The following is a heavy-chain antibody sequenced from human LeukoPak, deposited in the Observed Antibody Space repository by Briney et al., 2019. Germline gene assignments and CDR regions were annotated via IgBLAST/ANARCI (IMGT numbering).Heavy chain of an antibody. CDR1: GFTVSSNY. CDR3: ARLAMTTNLDYYFDF. Sequence: HPGGSLRLSCTASGFTVSSNYMTWVRQAPGKGLVWVLVIYSGGSTFYADSVKGRFTISRDNSKNTLYLQMNSLRAEDTAVYYCARLAMTTNLDYYFDFWGQGTLVTVSS. D-gene: IGHD4/OR15-4a*01. J-gene: IGHJ4*02. V-gene: IGHV3-66*01. CDR2: IYSGGST.